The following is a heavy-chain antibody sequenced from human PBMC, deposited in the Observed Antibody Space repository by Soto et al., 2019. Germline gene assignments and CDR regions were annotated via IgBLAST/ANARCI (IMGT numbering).Heavy chain of an antibody. CDR3: ARAVGLRSSSWYVQRFDP. D-gene: IGHD6-13*01. CDR2: IIPIFGTA. Sequence: ASVKVSCKASGGTFGSYAISWVRQAPGQGLEWMGGIIPIFGTANYAQKFQGRVTITADESTSTAYMELSSLRSEDTAVYYCARAVGLRSSSWYVQRFDPWGQGTLVTVSS. V-gene: IGHV1-69*13. J-gene: IGHJ5*02. CDR1: GGTFGSYA.